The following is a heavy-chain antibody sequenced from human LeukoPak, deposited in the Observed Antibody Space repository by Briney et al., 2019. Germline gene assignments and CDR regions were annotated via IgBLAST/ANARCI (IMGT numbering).Heavy chain of an antibody. CDR2: IYHSGTT. J-gene: IGHJ4*02. Sequence: SETLSLTCTVSGYSISSGHYWGWIRQPPGEGLQWIANIYHSGTTYYNPSLKSRVTISMDTSKNQFSLRLSSVTAADTAVYYCARDDYGDPSDYWGQGTLVTVSS. CDR3: ARDDYGDPSDY. CDR1: GYSISSGHY. D-gene: IGHD4-17*01. V-gene: IGHV4-38-2*02.